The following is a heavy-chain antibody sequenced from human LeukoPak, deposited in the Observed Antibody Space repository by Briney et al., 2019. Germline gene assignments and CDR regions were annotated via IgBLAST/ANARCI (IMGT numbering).Heavy chain of an antibody. CDR3: ARDLYSSGWTDAFDI. V-gene: IGHV1-2*02. D-gene: IGHD6-19*01. J-gene: IGHJ3*02. Sequence: ASVKVSCKASGYTFTGYYMHWVRQAPGQGLEWMGWINPNSGDTNYSQKFQGRVSMTRDTSINTAYMELSRLTSDDTAVYYCARDLYSSGWTDAFDIWGQGTMVTASS. CDR1: GYTFTGYY. CDR2: INPNSGDT.